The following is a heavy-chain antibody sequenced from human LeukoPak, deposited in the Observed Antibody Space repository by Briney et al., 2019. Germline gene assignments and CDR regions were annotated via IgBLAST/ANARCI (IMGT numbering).Heavy chain of an antibody. J-gene: IGHJ4*02. CDR1: GYSFTSYW. Sequence: GESLKISCKGSGYSFTSYWIGWVRQAPGKGLEWVANIKQDGSEKYYVDSVKGRFTISRDNAKNSLYLQMNSLRAEDTAVYYCARDLVDYFDYWGQGTLVTVSS. CDR2: IKQDGSEK. D-gene: IGHD6-6*01. V-gene: IGHV3-7*01. CDR3: ARDLVDYFDY.